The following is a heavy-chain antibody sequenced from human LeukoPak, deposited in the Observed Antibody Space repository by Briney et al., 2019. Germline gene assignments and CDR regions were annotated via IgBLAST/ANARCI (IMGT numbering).Heavy chain of an antibody. Sequence: SETLSLTCTVSGGSISTSNYYWGWIRQPPGKGLEWIGNIFYSGSTYYSPSLKSRVTISLDTSRNQFSLKLTSVTAADTAVYYCARERSSYGAFEIWGQGTMVTVSS. CDR3: ARERSSYGAFEI. V-gene: IGHV4-39*07. CDR1: GGSISTSNYY. CDR2: IFYSGST. J-gene: IGHJ3*02. D-gene: IGHD5-18*01.